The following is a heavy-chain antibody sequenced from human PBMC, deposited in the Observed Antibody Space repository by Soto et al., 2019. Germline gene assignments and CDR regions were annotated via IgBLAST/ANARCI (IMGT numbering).Heavy chain of an antibody. V-gene: IGHV5-51*01. CDR1: GYSFTSYW. Sequence: PGESLKISCKTSGYSFTSYWIGWVRQMPGKGLEWMGIIYPADSDTRYSPSFQGQVTISADKSISTAYLQWTTLKASDTAMYYCAGPALYLTNGPNAFDIWGQGTMVTVSS. CDR2: IYPADSDT. CDR3: AGPALYLTNGPNAFDI. D-gene: IGHD2-2*02. J-gene: IGHJ3*02.